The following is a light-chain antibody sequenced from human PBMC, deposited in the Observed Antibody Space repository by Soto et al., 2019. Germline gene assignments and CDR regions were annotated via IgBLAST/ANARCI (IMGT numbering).Light chain of an antibody. CDR2: DAS. Sequence: EIVLTQSPATLSLSPGERDTLACRAIQSVLTYLAWYQQKTGQAHRLLSYDASNRAAGIPDRFRGSGSGTDFTLTISTLEPEDFESYYCQQRSNLVSVGQGTRLDIK. V-gene: IGKV3-11*01. J-gene: IGKJ5*01. CDR1: QSVLTY. CDR3: QQRSNLVS.